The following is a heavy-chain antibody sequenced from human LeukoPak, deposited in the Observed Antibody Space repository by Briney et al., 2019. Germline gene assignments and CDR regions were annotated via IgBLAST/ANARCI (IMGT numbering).Heavy chain of an antibody. V-gene: IGHV1-2*06. Sequence: ASVKVSCKASGYTLTGYYMHWVRQAPGQGLEWMGRINPNSGGTNYAQKFQGRVTMTRDTSISTAYMELSRLRSDDTAVYYCARAKYSLGPYYYYYMDVWGKGTTVTVSS. CDR2: INPNSGGT. CDR3: ARAKYSLGPYYYYYMDV. J-gene: IGHJ6*03. CDR1: GYTLTGYY. D-gene: IGHD5-18*01.